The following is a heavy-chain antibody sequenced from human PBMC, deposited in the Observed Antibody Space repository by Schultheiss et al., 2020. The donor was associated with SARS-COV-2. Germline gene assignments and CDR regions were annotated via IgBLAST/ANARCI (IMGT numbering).Heavy chain of an antibody. CDR2: IRSKAYGGTT. CDR1: GFTFGDYA. V-gene: IGHV3-49*04. Sequence: GGSLRLSCTASGFTFGDYAMSRVRQAPGKGLEWVGFIRSKAYGGTTEYAASVKGRFTISRDDSKSIAYLQMNSLKTEDTAVYYCTRPLGYCSSTSCYTDYFDYWGQGTLVTVSS. J-gene: IGHJ4*02. D-gene: IGHD2-2*02. CDR3: TRPLGYCSSTSCYTDYFDY.